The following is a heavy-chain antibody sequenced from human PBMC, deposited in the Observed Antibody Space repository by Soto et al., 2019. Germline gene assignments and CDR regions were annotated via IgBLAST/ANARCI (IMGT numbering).Heavy chain of an antibody. Sequence: GGTLRLSCVASWFTVSSNYMSWVRQAPGNGLYCVSVIYSGVITYXXDSVNGRXXISRDNSKSTLYLQMXNLRAEYTASYYCARALGTGRCVDYWGQGTLVTVSS. CDR2: IYSGVIT. CDR1: WFTVSSNY. CDR3: ARALGTGRCVDY. V-gene: IGHV3-53*01. D-gene: IGHD7-27*01. J-gene: IGHJ4*02.